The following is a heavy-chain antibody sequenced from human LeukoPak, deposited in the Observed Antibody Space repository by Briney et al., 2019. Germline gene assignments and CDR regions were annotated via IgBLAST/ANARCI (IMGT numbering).Heavy chain of an antibody. D-gene: IGHD3-16*01. J-gene: IGHJ6*03. CDR2: IYYSGST. CDR3: ARETSQKGAHYMDV. CDR1: GGSISSYY. V-gene: IGHV4-59*01. Sequence: PSETLSLTCTVSGGSISSYYWSWIRQPPGKGLEWIGYIYYSGSTNYNPSLKSRVTISVDTSKNQFSLKLSSVTAADTAVYCCARETSQKGAHYMDVWGKGTTVAISS.